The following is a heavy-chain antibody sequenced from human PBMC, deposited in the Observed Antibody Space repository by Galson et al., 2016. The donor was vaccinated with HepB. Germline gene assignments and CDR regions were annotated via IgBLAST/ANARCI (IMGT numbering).Heavy chain of an antibody. D-gene: IGHD6-19*01. J-gene: IGHJ4*02. CDR2: ISSSGSGT. CDR1: KFTFSGYA. V-gene: IGHV3-23*01. Sequence: SLRLSCAASKFTFSGYAMSWVRQAPGKGLEWVSGISSSGSGTYYADSVKGRFTISRDNSKNTLYLQMNSLRAEDTAVYYCAKVAGSYLDYWGQGTLVTVSS. CDR3: AKVAGSYLDY.